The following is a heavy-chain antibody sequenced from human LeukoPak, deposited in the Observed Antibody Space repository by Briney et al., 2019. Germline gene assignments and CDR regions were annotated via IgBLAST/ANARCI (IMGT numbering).Heavy chain of an antibody. D-gene: IGHD3-22*01. CDR1: GYTFTDYY. Sequence: ASVKVSCKASGYTFTDYYMHWVRQAPRQGLEWMGWINPKSGVTDSAQKFQGRVTLTRDTSISTVYVELSRLTSDDTAVYYCAKTYDTSGYFHAYDFWGQGTLVTVS. J-gene: IGHJ4*02. V-gene: IGHV1-2*02. CDR3: AKTYDTSGYFHAYDF. CDR2: INPKSGVT.